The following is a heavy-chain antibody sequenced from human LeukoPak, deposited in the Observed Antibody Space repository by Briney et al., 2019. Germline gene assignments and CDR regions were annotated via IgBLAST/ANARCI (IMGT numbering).Heavy chain of an antibody. D-gene: IGHD3-22*01. CDR1: GGTFSSYA. V-gene: IGHV1-69*05. Sequence: SVKVSYKASGGTFSSYAISWVRQAPGQGLEWMGRIIPIFGTANYAQKFQGRVTITTDESTSTAYMELSSLRSEDTAVYYCARTAQYSSGYPYYFDYWGQGTLVTVSS. CDR2: IIPIFGTA. J-gene: IGHJ4*02. CDR3: ARTAQYSSGYPYYFDY.